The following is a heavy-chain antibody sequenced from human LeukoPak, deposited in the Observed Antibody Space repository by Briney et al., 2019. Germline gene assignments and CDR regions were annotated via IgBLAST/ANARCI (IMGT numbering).Heavy chain of an antibody. CDR2: INHSGST. D-gene: IGHD3-22*01. CDR1: GGSFSGYY. V-gene: IGHV4-34*01. Sequence: TSETLSLTCAVYGGSFSGYYWTWIRQPPGKGLEWIGEINHSGSTKYNPSPKSRVTISVDTSKNQFSLRVSSVTAADTAVYYCARGALPLYYYDSSGYYYWGQGTLVTVSS. J-gene: IGHJ4*02. CDR3: ARGALPLYYYDSSGYYY.